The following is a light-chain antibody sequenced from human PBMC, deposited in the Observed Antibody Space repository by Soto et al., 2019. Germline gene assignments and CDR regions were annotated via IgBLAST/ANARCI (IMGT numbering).Light chain of an antibody. CDR3: QQYDNLPLT. V-gene: IGKV1-33*01. CDR1: HDISNS. Sequence: DIQMTQSPSSLSASVGDRVTITCQASHDISNSLNWYQQKAGTAPKVLIYDASKLEMGVPSRFSGSGSGTEFTFTISSLQPEDTATYFCQQYDNLPLTFGGGTKVEIK. J-gene: IGKJ4*01. CDR2: DAS.